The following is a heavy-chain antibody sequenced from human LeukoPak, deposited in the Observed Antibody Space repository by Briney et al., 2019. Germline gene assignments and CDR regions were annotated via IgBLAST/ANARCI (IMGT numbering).Heavy chain of an antibody. D-gene: IGHD6-13*01. Sequence: ASVKVSCTASGYTFTSYGISWVRQAPGQGLEWMGWINAYNGNTNYAQKLQGRVTMTTDTSTSTAYMELRSLRSDDTAVYYCARGRAAASFSGPNWFDPWGQGTLVTVSS. CDR2: INAYNGNT. CDR3: ARGRAAASFSGPNWFDP. J-gene: IGHJ5*02. CDR1: GYTFTSYG. V-gene: IGHV1-18*01.